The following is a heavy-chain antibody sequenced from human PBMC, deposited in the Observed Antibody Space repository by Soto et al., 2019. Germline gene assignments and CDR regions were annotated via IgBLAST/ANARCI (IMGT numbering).Heavy chain of an antibody. V-gene: IGHV3-30*18. D-gene: IGHD2-2*01. CDR2: ISYDGSNK. CDR3: AKDPTHYRTVQLLFIGVDY. CDR1: GFTFSSYG. Sequence: QVQLVESGGGVVQPGRSLRLSCAASGFTFSSYGMHWVRQAPGKGLEWVAVISYDGSNKYYADSVKGRFTISRDNSKNTLYLQMNSLRAKDTAVYYCAKDPTHYRTVQLLFIGVDYWGQGTLVTVSS. J-gene: IGHJ4*02.